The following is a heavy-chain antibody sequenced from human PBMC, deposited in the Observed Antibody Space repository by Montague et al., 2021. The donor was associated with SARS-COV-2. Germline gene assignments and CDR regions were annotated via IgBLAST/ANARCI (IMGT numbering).Heavy chain of an antibody. J-gene: IGHJ4*02. D-gene: IGHD2-2*01. CDR1: GFTFSSNA. CDR3: ARDPFIVEVPAAIDY. V-gene: IGHV3-30-3*01. CDR2: ISYDGRNQ. Sequence: SLRLSCAASGFTFSSNAMHWVRQAPGKGLEWVAIISYDGRNQHYAGSVKGRFTISRDNSKNTVYLQMDSLRTEDTALYYCARDPFIVEVPAAIDYWGQGALVTVSS.